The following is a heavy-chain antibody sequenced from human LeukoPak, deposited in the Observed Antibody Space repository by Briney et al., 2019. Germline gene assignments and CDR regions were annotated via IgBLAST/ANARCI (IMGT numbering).Heavy chain of an antibody. CDR3: ARAGAYCGGDCYLDAFDI. J-gene: IGHJ3*02. V-gene: IGHV3-30-3*01. Sequence: GGSLRLSCAASGFTFSSYAMHWVRQAPGKGLEWVAVISYDGNNKYYADSVKGRFTISRDNSKNTLYLQMNSLRAEDTAVYYCARAGAYCGGDCYLDAFDIWGQGTMVTVSS. CDR1: GFTFSSYA. D-gene: IGHD2-21*02. CDR2: ISYDGNNK.